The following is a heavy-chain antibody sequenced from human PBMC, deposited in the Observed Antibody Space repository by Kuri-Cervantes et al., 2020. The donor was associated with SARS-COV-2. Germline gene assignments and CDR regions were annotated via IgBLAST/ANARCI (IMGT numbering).Heavy chain of an antibody. CDR1: GGSFSGYY. D-gene: IGHD1-26*01. Sequence: SETLSLTCAVYGGSFSGYYWSWIRQPPGKGLEWIGEINHSGSTNYNPSLKSRVTMSVDTSKNQFSLKLSSVTAADTAVYYCARDGWSGSNGAFDIWGKGTMVTVSS. J-gene: IGHJ3*02. CDR3: ARDGWSGSNGAFDI. CDR2: INHSGST. V-gene: IGHV4-34*01.